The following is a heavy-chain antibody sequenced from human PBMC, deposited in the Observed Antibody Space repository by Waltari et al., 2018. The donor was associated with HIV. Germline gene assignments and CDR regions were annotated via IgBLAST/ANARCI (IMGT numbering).Heavy chain of an antibody. J-gene: IGHJ4*02. CDR3: ARGSSGWYSPFDY. V-gene: IGHV3-48*01. CDR1: GFPFSTYS. D-gene: IGHD6-19*01. Sequence: EVQLVESGGGLVQPGGSLRLSCAASGFPFSTYSMNWVRQAPGKGLELISYISSTRTIYYADSVKGRFTISRDNAKNSLYLQINSLRAEDTAVYYCARGSSGWYSPFDYWGQGTLVTVSS. CDR2: ISSTRTI.